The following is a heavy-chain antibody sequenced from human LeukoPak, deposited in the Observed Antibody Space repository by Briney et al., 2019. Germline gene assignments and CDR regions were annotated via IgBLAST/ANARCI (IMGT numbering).Heavy chain of an antibody. CDR1: GFTFSSYA. CDR3: ARVDDLDAFAV. CDR2: ISDDGSNK. D-gene: IGHD2-2*03. Sequence: GGSLRLSCAASGFTFSSYAMHWVRQAPGKGLEWVAVISDDGSNKYYANSVKGRFTISRDNSKNTLYLQMNSLRAEDTAVYYCARVDDLDAFAVWGQGTMVIVFS. J-gene: IGHJ3*01. V-gene: IGHV3-30*04.